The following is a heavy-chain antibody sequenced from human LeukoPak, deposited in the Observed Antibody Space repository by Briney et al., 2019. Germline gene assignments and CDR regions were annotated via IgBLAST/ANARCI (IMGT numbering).Heavy chain of an antibody. D-gene: IGHD3-10*01. Sequence: PGGSLRLSCAASGFTFSNAWMSWVRQAPGKGLEWVGRIKSKTDGGTTDYAAPVKGRFTISRDDSKNTLYLQMNSLKTEDTAVYYCTTDSGFWFAELYRSRYFDYWGQGTLVTVFS. CDR3: TTDSGFWFAELYRSRYFDY. CDR1: GFTFSNAW. J-gene: IGHJ4*02. CDR2: IKSKTDGGTT. V-gene: IGHV3-15*01.